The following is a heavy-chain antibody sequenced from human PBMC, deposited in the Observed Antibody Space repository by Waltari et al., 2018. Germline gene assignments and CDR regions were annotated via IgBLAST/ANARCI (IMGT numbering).Heavy chain of an antibody. V-gene: IGHV1-2*06. Sequence: QVQLVQSGAEVKKPGASVKVSCKASGYTFTGYYMPWVRQAPGQGLEWMGRINPNSGGTNYAQKFQGRVTMTRDTSISTAYMELSRLRSDDTAVYYCARTGDYGDYVGAFDIWGQGTMVTVSS. CDR1: GYTFTGYY. J-gene: IGHJ3*02. D-gene: IGHD4-17*01. CDR2: INPNSGGT. CDR3: ARTGDYGDYVGAFDI.